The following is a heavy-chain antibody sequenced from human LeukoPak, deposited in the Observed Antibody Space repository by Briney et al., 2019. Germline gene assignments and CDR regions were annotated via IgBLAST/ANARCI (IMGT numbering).Heavy chain of an antibody. Sequence: ASVKVSCKASGGTFSSYAISWVRQAPGQGLEWMGRINPNSGGTNYAQKFQGGVTMTRDTSISTAYMELSRLRSDDTAVYYCARSLYGRDAFDIWGQGTMVTVSS. CDR3: ARSLYGRDAFDI. CDR1: GGTFSSYA. V-gene: IGHV1-2*06. J-gene: IGHJ3*02. D-gene: IGHD2-8*01. CDR2: INPNSGGT.